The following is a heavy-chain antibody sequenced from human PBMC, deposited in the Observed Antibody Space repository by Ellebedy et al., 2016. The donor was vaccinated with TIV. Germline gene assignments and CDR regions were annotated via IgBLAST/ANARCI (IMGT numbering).Heavy chain of an antibody. CDR3: ARFRNIPGSSNLDY. V-gene: IGHV4-39*01. CDR2: GHSSGTT. D-gene: IGHD1-20*01. CDR1: GGVISTSGYH. J-gene: IGHJ4*02. Sequence: MPSETLSLTCTGSGGVISTSGYHGGWIRQPPGKGLEWIGIGHSSGTTYYNPSLKSRVTISVDTSKNQFSLKLSSVTAADTAVYYCARFRNIPGSSNLDYWGQGTLVPVSS.